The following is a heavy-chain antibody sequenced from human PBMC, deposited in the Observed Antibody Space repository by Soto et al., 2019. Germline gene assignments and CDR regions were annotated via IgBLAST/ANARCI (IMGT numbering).Heavy chain of an antibody. J-gene: IGHJ4*02. CDR2: ISGSGGST. Sequence: EVQLLESGGGLVQPGGSLRLSCAASGFTFSIYVMSWVRQAPGKGLEWVSGISGSGGSTYYADSVKGRFTISRDNSKNSLYLQMNSLGAEDTAVYYCAKVPYDFWSGYYPPLYFDYWGQGTLVTVSS. V-gene: IGHV3-23*01. CDR3: AKVPYDFWSGYYPPLYFDY. CDR1: GFTFSIYV. D-gene: IGHD3-3*01.